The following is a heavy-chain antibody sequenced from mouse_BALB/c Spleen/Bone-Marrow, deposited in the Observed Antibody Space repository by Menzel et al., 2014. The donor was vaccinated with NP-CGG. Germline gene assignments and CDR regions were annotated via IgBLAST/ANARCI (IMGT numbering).Heavy chain of an antibody. CDR2: ITSGGGNT. CDR3: ARVWDWFAY. J-gene: IGHJ3*01. CDR1: GFAFSNCD. D-gene: IGHD4-1*01. V-gene: IGHV5-9*02. Sequence: EVKLMESGGGLVKPGGSLKLSCTASGFAFSNCDMSWVRQTPEKRLEWVATITSGGGNTYYPDSVKGRFTISRDNARNTLYLQMSSLRSEDTALYYCARVWDWFAYWGQGTLVTVPA.